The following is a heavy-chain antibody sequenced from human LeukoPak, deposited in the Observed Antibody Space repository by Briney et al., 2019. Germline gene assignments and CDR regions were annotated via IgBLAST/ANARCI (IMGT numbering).Heavy chain of an antibody. CDR1: GYTFNSYG. CDR2: IHTYNGHT. V-gene: IGHV1-18*01. CDR3: ARELYASGLGDY. J-gene: IGHJ4*02. Sequence: ASVKVSCKSSGYTFNSYGITWVRQAPGQGLEWLGWIHTYNGHTNYAQKLQGRLTMTRDTSTSTAYMELRGLKSDDTAIYYCARELYASGLGDYWGQGTLVTVSS. D-gene: IGHD3-10*01.